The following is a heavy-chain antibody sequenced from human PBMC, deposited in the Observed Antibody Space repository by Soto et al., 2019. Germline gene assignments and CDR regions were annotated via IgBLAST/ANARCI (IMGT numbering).Heavy chain of an antibody. CDR1: GYSFTSYW. CDR2: IYPGDSDT. V-gene: IGHV5-51*01. Sequence: GESLKISCKGSGYSFTSYWIGWVRQMPGKGLEWMGIIYPGDSDTRYSPSFQGQVTISADKSISTAYLQWSSLKASDTAMYYCARTASGYDHDYYYYYMDVWGKGTTVTVSS. J-gene: IGHJ6*03. CDR3: ARTASGYDHDYYYYYMDV. D-gene: IGHD5-12*01.